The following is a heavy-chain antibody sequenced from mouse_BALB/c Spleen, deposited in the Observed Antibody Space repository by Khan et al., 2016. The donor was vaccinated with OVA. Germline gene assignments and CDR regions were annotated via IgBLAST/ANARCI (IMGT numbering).Heavy chain of an antibody. CDR3: TGNGFGNCEGWDY. D-gene: IGHD2-1*01. J-gene: IGHJ2*01. V-gene: IGHV1-5*01. CDR1: GYTFTSYW. Sequence: VQLQQSGTVLARPGASVKMSCKASGYTFTSYWMHWVKQRPGQGLEWIGAIYPGNSDINYNQKFKGKAKLTAVTSTSTAYMELNSLTNEDSAVNYCTGNGFGNCEGWDYWGQGTTVTVSS. CDR2: IYPGNSDI.